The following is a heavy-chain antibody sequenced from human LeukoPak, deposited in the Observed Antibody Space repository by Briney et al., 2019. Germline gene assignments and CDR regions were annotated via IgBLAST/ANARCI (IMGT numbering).Heavy chain of an antibody. D-gene: IGHD1-26*01. J-gene: IGHJ4*02. CDR1: GYTFSSYH. Sequence: ASVKVSCKASGYTFSSYHIHWVRQAPGQGLEWMGKINPSFNPGVDVTSYAQKFQGRVTMTRDTSTNTVYMELSSLRSEDTAVYYCARAWESIAGYYFDYWGQGTLVTVSS. CDR2: INPSFNPGVDVT. V-gene: IGHV1-46*01. CDR3: ARAWESIAGYYFDY.